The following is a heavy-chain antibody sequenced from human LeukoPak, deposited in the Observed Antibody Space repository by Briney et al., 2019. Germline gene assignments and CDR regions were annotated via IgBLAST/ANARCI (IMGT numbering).Heavy chain of an antibody. CDR1: GFTFSINW. V-gene: IGHV3-7*01. D-gene: IGHD3-16*01. CDR2: IKQDGSAK. CDR3: AKGFM. Sequence: GGSLRLSCAASGFTFSINWMSWVRQAPGKGLEWVASIKQDGSAKYYMDSVKGRFTISIDNAKNSLSLQMNSLRVEDTAVYYCAKGFMWGQGTPVTVSS. J-gene: IGHJ4*02.